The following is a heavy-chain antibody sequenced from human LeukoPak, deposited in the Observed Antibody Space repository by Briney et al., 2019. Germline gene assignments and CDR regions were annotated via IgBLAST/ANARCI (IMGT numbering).Heavy chain of an antibody. CDR2: IIPIFGTA. J-gene: IGHJ4*02. D-gene: IGHD3-10*01. CDR1: GYTFTSYA. Sequence: SVKVSCKASGYTFTSYAISWVRQAPGQGLEWMGRIIPIFGTANYAQKFQGRVTITTDESTSTAYMELSSLRSEDTAVYYCARRSWFGSGSEYYFDYWGQGTLVTVSS. V-gene: IGHV1-69*05. CDR3: ARRSWFGSGSEYYFDY.